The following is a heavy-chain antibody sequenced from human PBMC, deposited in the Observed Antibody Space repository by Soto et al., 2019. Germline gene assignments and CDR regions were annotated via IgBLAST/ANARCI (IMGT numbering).Heavy chain of an antibody. J-gene: IGHJ3*02. Sequence: GGSLRLSCAASGFNFNTYWMYWVRQAPGKGLEWVANTDTDGSRKNYVDSVKGRFTISRDNAKNSLYLQMNSLRAEDTAVYYCARDGYGDYDDAFDIWGQGTMVTVSS. CDR3: ARDGYGDYDDAFDI. V-gene: IGHV3-7*01. CDR2: TDTDGSRK. D-gene: IGHD4-17*01. CDR1: GFNFNTYW.